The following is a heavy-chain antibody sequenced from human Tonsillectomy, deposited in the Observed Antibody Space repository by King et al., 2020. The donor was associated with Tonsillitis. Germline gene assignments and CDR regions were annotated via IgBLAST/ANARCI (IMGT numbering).Heavy chain of an antibody. D-gene: IGHD4-17*01. Sequence: QLVQSGGGLVQPGGSLRLSCAASGFTFSSYDMHWVRQATRKGLEWVSAIGTAGDTYYPGSVKGRFTISRENAKKSLYLQMNSLRAGDTAVYYCARDGPYYGDYSSYYYYGMDVWGQGTTVTVSS. CDR3: ARDGPYYGDYSSYYYYGMDV. CDR1: GFTFSSYD. V-gene: IGHV3-13*01. CDR2: IGTAGDT. J-gene: IGHJ6*02.